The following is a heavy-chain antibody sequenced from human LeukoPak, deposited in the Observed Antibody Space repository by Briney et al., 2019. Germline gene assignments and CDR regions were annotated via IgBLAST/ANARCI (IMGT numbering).Heavy chain of an antibody. J-gene: IGHJ2*01. CDR2: IYYSEST. CDR1: GGSISSSSYY. Sequence: PSETLSLTCTVSGGSISSSSYYWGWIRQPPGKGLEWIGNIYYSESTYYNPSLKSRVTISVDTSKNQFSLKLSSVTAADTAVYYCARPLNSSGWYWYFDLWGRGTLVTVSS. D-gene: IGHD6-19*01. CDR3: ARPLNSSGWYWYFDL. V-gene: IGHV4-39*01.